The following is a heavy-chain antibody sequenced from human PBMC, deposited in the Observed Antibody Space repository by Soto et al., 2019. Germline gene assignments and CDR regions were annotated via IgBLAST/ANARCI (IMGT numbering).Heavy chain of an antibody. CDR1: GGSISSSNW. J-gene: IGHJ5*02. CDR3: ARDRSSSYLSNNWFDP. V-gene: IGHV4-4*02. Sequence: QVQLQESGPGLVKPSGTLSLTCAVSGGSISSSNWWSWVRQPPGKGLEWIGEIYHSGSTNYNPSLQSRVTISVDKSKNQFSLTLSSVTAADTAVYYCARDRSSSYLSNNWFDPWGQGTLVTVSS. CDR2: IYHSGST. D-gene: IGHD6-13*01.